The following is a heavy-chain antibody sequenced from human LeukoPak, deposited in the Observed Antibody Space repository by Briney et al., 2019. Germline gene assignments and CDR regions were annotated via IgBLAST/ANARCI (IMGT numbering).Heavy chain of an antibody. CDR3: ARLLLGYCSGGSCSTRDY. D-gene: IGHD2-15*01. V-gene: IGHV4-34*01. J-gene: IGHJ4*02. Sequence: SETLSLTCAVYGGSFSGYYWSWIRQPPGKGLEWIGEINLSGSTNYNPSLKSRVTISVDTSKNQFSLKLSSVTAADTAVYYCARLLLGYCSGGSCSTRDYWGQGTLVTVSS. CDR1: GGSFSGYY. CDR2: INLSGST.